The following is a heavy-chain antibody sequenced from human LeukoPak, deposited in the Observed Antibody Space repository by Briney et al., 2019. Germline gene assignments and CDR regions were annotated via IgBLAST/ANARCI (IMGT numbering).Heavy chain of an antibody. CDR3: AKAAEAFGVVTLGLYCFDS. D-gene: IGHD3-3*01. CDR1: GYNFPSHW. J-gene: IGHJ4*02. Sequence: GESLKISCRTSGYNFPSHWIAWVRQIPGKGLEWMGIIYPGDSDVRYNPSFQGQVTISVDKTVKTAYLQWSSLRASDTARYYCAKAAEAFGVVTLGLYCFDSWGQGTLVTVSS. V-gene: IGHV5-51*01. CDR2: IYPGDSDV.